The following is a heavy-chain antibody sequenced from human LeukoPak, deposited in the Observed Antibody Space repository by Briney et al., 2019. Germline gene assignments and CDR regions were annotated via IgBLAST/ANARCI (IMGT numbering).Heavy chain of an antibody. J-gene: IGHJ5*02. D-gene: IGHD1-26*01. V-gene: IGHV4-38-2*02. CDR1: GYSLSSGYY. CDR3: AREGDQWELLSQYNWFDP. Sequence: SETLSLTCTVSGYSLSSGYYWGWIRPPPGKGLEWIGRIYYSGSTYYKASLKSRVTMSVDTFKNQFSLKLSSVTAADTALYYCAREGDQWELLSQYNWFDPWGQGTLVTVSS. CDR2: IYYSGST.